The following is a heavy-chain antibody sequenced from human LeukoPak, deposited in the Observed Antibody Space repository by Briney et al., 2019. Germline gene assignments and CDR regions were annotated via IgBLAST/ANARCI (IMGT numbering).Heavy chain of an antibody. CDR3: ARTNRVVAANWYFDL. Sequence: SETLSLTCAVYGGSFSGYYWSWIRQPPGKGLEWIGEINHSGSTNYNPSLKSRVTISVDTSKNQFSLKLSSVTAADTAVYYCARTNRVVAANWYFDLWGRGTLVTVSS. CDR1: GGSFSGYY. J-gene: IGHJ2*01. CDR2: INHSGST. D-gene: IGHD2-8*01. V-gene: IGHV4-34*01.